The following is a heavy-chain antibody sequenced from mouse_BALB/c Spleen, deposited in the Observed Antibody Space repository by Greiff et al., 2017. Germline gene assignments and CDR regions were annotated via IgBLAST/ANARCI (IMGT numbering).Heavy chain of an antibody. CDR3: TRREYDLGFAY. CDR1: GYTFTSYY. Sequence: VQLQQPGAELVKPGASVKLSCKASGYTFTSYYMYWVKQRPGQGLEWIGEINPSNGGTNFNEKFKSKATLTVDKSSSTAYMQLSSLTSEDSAVYYCTRREYDLGFAYWGQGTLVTVSA. CDR2: INPSNGGT. D-gene: IGHD2-10*02. J-gene: IGHJ3*01. V-gene: IGHV1S16*01.